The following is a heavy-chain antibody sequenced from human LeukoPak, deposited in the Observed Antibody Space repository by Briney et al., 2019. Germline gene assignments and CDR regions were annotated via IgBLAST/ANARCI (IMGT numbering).Heavy chain of an antibody. CDR1: GGTFSSYA. V-gene: IGHV1-69*04. J-gene: IGHJ4*02. CDR2: IIPILGIA. CDR3: ARTYYYDSSGYSDY. D-gene: IGHD3-22*01. Sequence: EASVTVSCKASGGTFSSYAISWVRQAPGQGLEWMGRIIPILGIANYAQKFQGRVTITADKSTSTAYMELSSLRSEDTAVYYCARTYYYDSSGYSDYWGQGTLVTVSS.